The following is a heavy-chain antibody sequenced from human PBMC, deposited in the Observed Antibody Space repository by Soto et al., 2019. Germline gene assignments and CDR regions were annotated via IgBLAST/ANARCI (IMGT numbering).Heavy chain of an antibody. CDR3: ARDRSRYYDSSDQDFHAY. Sequence: SVKVSCKASGGTFSSYAISWVRQAPGQGLEWMGGIIPIFGTANYAQKFQGRVTITADESTSTAYMELSSLRSEDTAVHYCARDRSRYYDSSDQDFHAYWGQGTLVTVSS. V-gene: IGHV1-69*13. CDR1: GGTFSSYA. CDR2: IIPIFGTA. J-gene: IGHJ4*02. D-gene: IGHD3-22*01.